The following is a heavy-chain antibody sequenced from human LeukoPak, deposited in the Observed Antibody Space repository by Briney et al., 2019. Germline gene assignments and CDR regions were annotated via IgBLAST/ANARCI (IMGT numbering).Heavy chain of an antibody. CDR3: ARDKVAAAPGDY. D-gene: IGHD2-2*01. V-gene: IGHV3-21*01. J-gene: IGHJ4*02. Sequence: GGSLRLSCAASGFTFSSYTMSWVRQAPGKGLEWVSSISSSSSYISYADSMRGRFTISRDNAKNSLYLQMNSPRAEDTAVYYCARDKVAAAPGDYWGQGTLVTVSS. CDR2: ISSSSSYI. CDR1: GFTFSSYT.